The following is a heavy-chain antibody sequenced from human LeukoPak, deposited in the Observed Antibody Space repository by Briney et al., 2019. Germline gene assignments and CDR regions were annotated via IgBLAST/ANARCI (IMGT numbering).Heavy chain of an antibody. Sequence: PSETLSLTCTVSGGSISSYYWSWIRQPPGKGLEWIGYIYYSGSTNYNPSLKSRVTISVDTSKNQFSLKLSSVTAADTAVYYCARDRRSWAFDIWGQGTMVTVSS. V-gene: IGHV4-59*01. CDR3: ARDRRSWAFDI. J-gene: IGHJ3*02. CDR2: IYYSGST. CDR1: GGSISSYY.